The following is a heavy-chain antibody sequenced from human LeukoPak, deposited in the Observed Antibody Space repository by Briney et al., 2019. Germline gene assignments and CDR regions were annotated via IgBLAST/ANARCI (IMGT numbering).Heavy chain of an antibody. CDR3: ARGGIGEGGYYYYGLDV. J-gene: IGHJ6*02. CDR2: SRNKVKSYTT. D-gene: IGHD3-10*01. CDR1: GFTLSDHY. V-gene: IGHV3-72*01. Sequence: GGSLRLSCAASGFTLSDHYIDWVRQAPGKGLECVGRSRNKVKSYTTEYAASVKGRFTISRDDSKNSLYLQMNSLETEDTAVYFCARGGIGEGGYYYYGLDVWGQGTAVTVSS.